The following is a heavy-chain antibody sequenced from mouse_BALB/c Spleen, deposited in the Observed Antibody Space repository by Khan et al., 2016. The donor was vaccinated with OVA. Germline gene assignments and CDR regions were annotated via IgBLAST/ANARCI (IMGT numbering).Heavy chain of an antibody. CDR2: IWAGGST. CDR3: AMYYGNYGGYFDV. D-gene: IGHD2-1*01. CDR1: GFSLTSYG. V-gene: IGHV2-9*02. Sequence: QVQLKQSGPAMVAPSQSLSITCTVSGFSLTSYGVHWVRQPPGKGLEWLGVIWAGGSTNYNSALMSRLRISKDNSKSQVFLKMNSLQTDDTAIYYCAMYYGNYGGYFDVWGAGTTVTVSS. J-gene: IGHJ1*01.